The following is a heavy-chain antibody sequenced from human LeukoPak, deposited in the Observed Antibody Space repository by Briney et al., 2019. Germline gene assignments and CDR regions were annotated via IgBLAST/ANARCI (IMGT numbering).Heavy chain of an antibody. CDR1: GGSLNSPNYY. D-gene: IGHD3-10*01. CDR3: ARHDYYGSLNWFDP. J-gene: IGHJ5*02. Sequence: SETLSLTCIVSGGSLNSPNYYWGWIRQPPGKGLEWIGTIYYTGTTYYNPSLKSRLTISVDTSKHQFSLKLTSVTAADTAVYYCARHDYYGSLNWFDPWGQGTLITVSS. V-gene: IGHV4-39*01. CDR2: IYYTGTT.